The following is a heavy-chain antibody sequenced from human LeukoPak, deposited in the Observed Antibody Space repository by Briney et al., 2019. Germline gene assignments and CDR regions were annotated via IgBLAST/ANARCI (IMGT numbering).Heavy chain of an antibody. CDR2: ISASGALI. Sequence: PGGSLRLSCAASGFTFNDYGMSWVRQAPGKGLEWFSSISASGALIYYTDSVEGRFTISRDSSKNTVYLQMSSLRAEDAAVYYCAKRRIDTIYSCNFDRWGQGTLVTVSS. V-gene: IGHV3-23*01. CDR3: AKRRIDTIYSCNFDR. J-gene: IGHJ4*02. D-gene: IGHD2/OR15-2a*01. CDR1: GFTFNDYG.